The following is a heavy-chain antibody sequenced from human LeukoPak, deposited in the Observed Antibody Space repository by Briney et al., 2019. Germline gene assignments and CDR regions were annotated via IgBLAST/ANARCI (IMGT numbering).Heavy chain of an antibody. CDR2: ISGSGGST. CDR1: GFTFSSYA. CDR3: SKKGQNEDYGKPD. J-gene: IGHJ4*02. D-gene: IGHD4-17*01. V-gene: IGHV3-23*01. Sequence: PGGSLRLSCAASGFTFSSYAMSWVRQAPGKGLEWVSAISGSGGSTYYADSVKGRFTISRDNSRSTLYLQMNSLRAEDTAVYYCSKKGQNEDYGKPDWGQGTLVTVSS.